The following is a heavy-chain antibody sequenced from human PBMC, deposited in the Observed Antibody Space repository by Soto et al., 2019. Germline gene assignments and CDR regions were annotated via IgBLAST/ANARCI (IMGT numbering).Heavy chain of an antibody. Sequence: TSETLSLTCPVSGDSISSYKWGGLIRQPPGKGLQWIGEIYHSGSTKYNPSLKSRVIISVDKSKNQFSLKLSSVTDADTAVYYCARGETQQQRDYWGQGTLVTVSS. CDR2: IYHSGST. CDR1: GDSISSYKW. V-gene: IGHV4-4*02. J-gene: IGHJ4*02. D-gene: IGHD6-13*01. CDR3: ARGETQQQRDY.